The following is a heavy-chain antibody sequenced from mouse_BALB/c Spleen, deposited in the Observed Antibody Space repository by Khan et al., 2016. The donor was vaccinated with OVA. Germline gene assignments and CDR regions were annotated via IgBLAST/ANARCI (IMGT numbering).Heavy chain of an antibody. Sequence: QVQLKESGPELKKPGETVKISCKASGYTFTNYGMNWVKQPPGKGLKWMGWINTYTGEPTYAEDFKGRFAFSLETSASTAYLQINNLKNEDTATYFCARGYWYFDVWGAGTTVTVSS. D-gene: IGHD2-2*01. CDR3: ARGYWYFDV. J-gene: IGHJ1*01. V-gene: IGHV9-3-1*01. CDR2: INTYTGEP. CDR1: GYTFTNYG.